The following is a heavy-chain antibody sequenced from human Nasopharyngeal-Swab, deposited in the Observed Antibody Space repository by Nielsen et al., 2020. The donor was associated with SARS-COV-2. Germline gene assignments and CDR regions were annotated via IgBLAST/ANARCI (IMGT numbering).Heavy chain of an antibody. CDR2: IKQDGSEK. CDR1: GFTFSSYW. J-gene: IGHJ4*02. D-gene: IGHD2-2*01. CDR3: ARVVPAAFDY. V-gene: IGHV3-7*01. Sequence: GESLKISCAASGFTFSSYWMSWVRQAPGKGLEWVANIKQDGSEKYYVDSVKGRFTISRGNAKNSLYLQMNSLRAEDTAVYYCARVVPAAFDYWGQGTLVTVSS.